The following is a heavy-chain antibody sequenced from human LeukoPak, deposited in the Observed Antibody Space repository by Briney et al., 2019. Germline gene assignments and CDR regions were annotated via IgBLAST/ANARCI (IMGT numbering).Heavy chain of an antibody. D-gene: IGHD3-22*01. CDR2: IQSDGKT. V-gene: IGHV3-74*01. J-gene: IGHJ1*01. CDR3: ARAPSEVGGYYPEYFRH. CDR1: GFTFSRYW. Sequence: PGGSLRLSCDASGFTFSRYWMHWVRQAPGKGLVWVSRIQSDGKTKYADSVTGRFTISRDNTKDTVSLQMDSLRAEDTGVYYCARAPSEVGGYYPEYFRHWGQGTLVTVSS.